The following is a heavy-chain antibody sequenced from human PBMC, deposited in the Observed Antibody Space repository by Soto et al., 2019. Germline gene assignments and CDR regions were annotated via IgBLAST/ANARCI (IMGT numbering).Heavy chain of an antibody. Sequence: GGSLRLSCAASGFTFSSYEMNWVRQAPGKGLEWVSYISSSGSTIYYADSVKGRFTISRDNAKNSLYLQMNSLRAEDTAVYYCARGYYDSSGYYSPFDYWGQGTLVTVS. CDR3: ARGYYDSSGYYSPFDY. V-gene: IGHV3-48*03. CDR2: ISSSGSTI. CDR1: GFTFSSYE. J-gene: IGHJ4*02. D-gene: IGHD3-22*01.